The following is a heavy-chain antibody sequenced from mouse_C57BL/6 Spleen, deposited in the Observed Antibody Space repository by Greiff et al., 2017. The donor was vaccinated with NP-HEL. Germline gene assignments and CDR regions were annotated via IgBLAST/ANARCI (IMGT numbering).Heavy chain of an antibody. V-gene: IGHV1-55*01. CDR2: IYPGSGST. Sequence: VQLQQPGAELVKPGASVEMSCKASGYTFTSYWITWVKQRPGQGLEWIGDIYPGSGSTNYNEKFKSKATLTVDTSSSTAYMQLSSLTSEDSAVYYCARSGITTVADYWGQGTTLTVSS. CDR3: ARSGITTVADY. J-gene: IGHJ2*01. CDR1: GYTFTSYW. D-gene: IGHD1-1*01.